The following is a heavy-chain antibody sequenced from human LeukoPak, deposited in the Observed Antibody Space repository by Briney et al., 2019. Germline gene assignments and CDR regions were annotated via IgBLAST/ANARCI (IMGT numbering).Heavy chain of an antibody. CDR2: IISIFGTA. Sequence: ASVKVSFTASGGTFSSYAISWVRQAPGQGLEWMGGIISIFGTANYAQKFQGRVTITADESTSTAYMELSSLRSEDTAVYYCARRGDYSLYYFDYWGQGTLVTVSS. V-gene: IGHV1-69*01. CDR1: GGTFSSYA. CDR3: ARRGDYSLYYFDY. D-gene: IGHD4-11*01. J-gene: IGHJ4*02.